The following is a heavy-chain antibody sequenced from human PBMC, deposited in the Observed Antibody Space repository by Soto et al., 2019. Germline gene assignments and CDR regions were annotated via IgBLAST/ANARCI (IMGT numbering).Heavy chain of an antibody. V-gene: IGHV1-3*05. Sequence: QVQLVQSGAEEKKPRASVKVSCKASGYTFTGYAMHWVRPAPGQRLEWMGWINAGNGNTKYSQKFQGRVTITRDTSATTAYMELSSLRSEDTAVYYCARAVAVPADFDYWGQGTLVTVSS. J-gene: IGHJ4*02. CDR2: INAGNGNT. CDR1: GYTFTGYA. CDR3: ARAVAVPADFDY. D-gene: IGHD6-19*01.